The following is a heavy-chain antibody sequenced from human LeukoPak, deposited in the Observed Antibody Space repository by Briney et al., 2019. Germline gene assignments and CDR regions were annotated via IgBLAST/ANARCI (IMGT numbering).Heavy chain of an antibody. CDR2: INPSGGST. CDR3: ARRDGDY. J-gene: IGHJ4*02. V-gene: IGHV1-46*01. CDR1: GGTFSSYA. Sequence: ASVKVSCKASGGTFSSYAISWVRQAPGQGLEWMGIINPSGGSTSYAQKFQGRVTMTRDTSTSTVYMELSSLRSEDTAVYYCARRDGDYWGQGTLVTVSS.